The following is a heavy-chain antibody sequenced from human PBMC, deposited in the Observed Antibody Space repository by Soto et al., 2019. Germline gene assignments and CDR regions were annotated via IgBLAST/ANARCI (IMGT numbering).Heavy chain of an antibody. J-gene: IGHJ4*02. Sequence: GASVKLSCKASGGTFSSYAISWVRQAPGQGLEWMGGIIPIFGTANYAQKFQGRVTITADESTSTAYMELSSLRSEDTAVYYCARDLGGWPDYWGQGTLVTVSS. CDR1: GGTFSSYA. D-gene: IGHD2-15*01. CDR3: ARDLGGWPDY. CDR2: IIPIFGTA. V-gene: IGHV1-69*13.